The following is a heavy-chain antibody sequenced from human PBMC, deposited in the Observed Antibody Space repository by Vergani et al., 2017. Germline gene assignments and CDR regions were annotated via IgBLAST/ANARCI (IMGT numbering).Heavy chain of an antibody. CDR2: IYYSGST. D-gene: IGHD5-12*01. CDR3: ARGYPAFDF. V-gene: IGHV4-39*01. CDR1: GGSISSSSYY. Sequence: QLQLQESGPGLVKPSETLSLTCTVPGGSISSSSYYWGWIRQPPGKGLEWIGSIYYSGSTYYNPSLKSRVTIPVDTSKNQFSLKLSSVTAADTAVYSCARGYPAFDFWGQGTLVTVSS. J-gene: IGHJ4*02.